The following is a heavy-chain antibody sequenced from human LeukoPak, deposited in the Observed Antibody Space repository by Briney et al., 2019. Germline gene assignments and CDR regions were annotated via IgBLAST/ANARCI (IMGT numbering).Heavy chain of an antibody. V-gene: IGHV3-30*02. Sequence: SGGSLRLSCAASGFTFSSYGMHWVRQAPGKGLEWVAFIRYDGSNKYYADSVKGRFTISRDNAKNSLYLQMNSLRADDTAVYYCARVWGDYAYFNSWGQGTLVTVSS. CDR1: GFTFSSYG. J-gene: IGHJ4*02. CDR2: IRYDGSNK. CDR3: ARVWGDYAYFNS. D-gene: IGHD4-17*01.